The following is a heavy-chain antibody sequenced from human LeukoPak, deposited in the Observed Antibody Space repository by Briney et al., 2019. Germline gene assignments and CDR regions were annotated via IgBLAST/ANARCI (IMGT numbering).Heavy chain of an antibody. D-gene: IGHD3-3*01. CDR3: ARVSDYDFWSGYYVPIGNWFDP. CDR1: GYTFTSYG. CDR2: ISAYNGNT. V-gene: IGHV1-18*01. J-gene: IGHJ5*02. Sequence: ASVKVSCKASGYTFTSYGISWVRQAPGQGLEWMGWISAYNGNTNYAQKLQGRVTMTTDTSTSTAYMELRSLRSDDTAVYYRARVSDYDFWSGYYVPIGNWFDPWGQGTLVTVSS.